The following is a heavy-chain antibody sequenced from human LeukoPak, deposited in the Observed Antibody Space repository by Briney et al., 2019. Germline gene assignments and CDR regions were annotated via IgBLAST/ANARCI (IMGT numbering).Heavy chain of an antibody. CDR1: GGSISSSIYY. CDR2: IFYSGST. J-gene: IGHJ4*02. D-gene: IGHD6-19*01. V-gene: IGHV4-39*01. Sequence: PSETLSLTCTVSGGSISSSIYYWGWIRQTPGKGLEWIGDIFYSGSTNYNPSLKSRLTISVDASTNQFSLKLSSVTAADTAVYYCARRFGWSSFHFDYWGQGTLVTVSS. CDR3: ARRFGWSSFHFDY.